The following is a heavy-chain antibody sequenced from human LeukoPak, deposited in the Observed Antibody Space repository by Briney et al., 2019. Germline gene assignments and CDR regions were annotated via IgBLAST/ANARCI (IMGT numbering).Heavy chain of an antibody. CDR1: GGSFSGYY. CDR2: INHSGST. J-gene: IGHJ6*04. Sequence: PSETLSLTCAVYGGSFSGYYWSWIRQPPGKGLEWIGEINHSGSTNYNPSLKSRVTISVDTSRNQFSLKLSSVTAADTAVYYCARIIAAAGLKMDVWGKGTTVTVSS. V-gene: IGHV4-34*01. D-gene: IGHD6-13*01. CDR3: ARIIAAAGLKMDV.